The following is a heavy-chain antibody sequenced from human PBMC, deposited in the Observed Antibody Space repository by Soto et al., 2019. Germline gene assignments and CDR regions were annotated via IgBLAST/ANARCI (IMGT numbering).Heavy chain of an antibody. CDR3: ARFYWNAFDI. Sequence: QLQLQESGPGLVKPSETLSLTCTVSGGSVSSESYNWDWIRQPPGKGLEWIGTIYYSGSTDYNPSLKSRVTISEDTSNNQFSLKVTSVTAADTAVYYCARFYWNAFDIWGLGATFTVS. CDR2: IYYSGST. J-gene: IGHJ3*02. D-gene: IGHD1-1*01. V-gene: IGHV4-39*01. CDR1: GGSVSSESYN.